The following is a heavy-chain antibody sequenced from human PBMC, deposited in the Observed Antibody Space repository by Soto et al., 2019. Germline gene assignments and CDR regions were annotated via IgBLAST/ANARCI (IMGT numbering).Heavy chain of an antibody. V-gene: IGHV5-51*01. CDR3: ARHEYGHYYDSSGLYYYYYYGMDV. D-gene: IGHD3-22*01. Sequence: GESLKISCKGSGYSFTSYWIGCVRQMPGKGLEWMGIIYPGDSDTRYSPSFQGQVTISADKSISTAYLQWSSLKASDTAMYYCARHEYGHYYDSSGLYYYYYYGMDVWGQGTTVTVSS. CDR1: GYSFTSYW. CDR2: IYPGDSDT. J-gene: IGHJ6*02.